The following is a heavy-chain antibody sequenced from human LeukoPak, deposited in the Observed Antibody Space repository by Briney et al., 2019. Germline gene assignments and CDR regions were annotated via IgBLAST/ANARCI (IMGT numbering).Heavy chain of an antibody. V-gene: IGHV3-21*01. D-gene: IGHD1-1*01. CDR3: ARDLFELERVHWFDP. Sequence: GGSLRLSCAASGFTFSSYSMNWVRQAPGKGLEWVSSISSSSSYIYYADSVKGRFTISRDNAKNSLYLQMNSLIAEDTAVYYCARDLFELERVHWFDPWGQGTLVPGSS. CDR1: GFTFSSYS. J-gene: IGHJ5*02. CDR2: ISSSSSYI.